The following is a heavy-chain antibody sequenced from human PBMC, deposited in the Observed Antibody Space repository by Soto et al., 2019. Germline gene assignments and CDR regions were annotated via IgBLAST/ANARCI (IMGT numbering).Heavy chain of an antibody. CDR3: ARDRAVTTPGLRAFDI. V-gene: IGHV1-18*01. D-gene: IGHD4-17*01. Sequence: ASVKVSCKASGYTFTSYGISWVRQAPGQGLEWMGWISAYNGNTNYAQKLQGRVTMTTDTSTSTAYMELRILRSDDTAVYYCARDRAVTTPGLRAFDIWGQGTMVTVSS. CDR1: GYTFTSYG. CDR2: ISAYNGNT. J-gene: IGHJ3*02.